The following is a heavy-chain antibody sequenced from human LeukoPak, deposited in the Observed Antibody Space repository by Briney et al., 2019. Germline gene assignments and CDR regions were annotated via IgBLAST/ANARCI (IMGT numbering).Heavy chain of an antibody. CDR1: GFIFSDYA. Sequence: PGGSLRLSCAPSGFIFSDYAMHWVRQAPGKGLEWVAVISYDASNEFYADSVKGRFIISRDNSKITFYLQMDSLRADDTAVYYCAREARPDAFDLWGHGTMVTVSS. CDR2: ISYDASNE. D-gene: IGHD6-6*01. CDR3: AREARPDAFDL. J-gene: IGHJ3*01. V-gene: IGHV3-30*04.